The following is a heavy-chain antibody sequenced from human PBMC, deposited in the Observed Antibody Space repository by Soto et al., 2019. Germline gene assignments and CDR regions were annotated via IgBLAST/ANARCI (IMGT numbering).Heavy chain of an antibody. CDR1: GFTLSMSA. CDR2: ISATSDAA. V-gene: IGHV3-23*01. J-gene: IGHJ6*02. CDR3: GKYSGSYPVYNGMNV. Sequence: EVQLMESGGGLVQPGGSLRLSCASSGFTLSMSAVNWVRQAPGKGLEWVSYISATSDAAYYAESVKGRFTSSRDNSKNTLYLQMNSLRPEDTAVYYCGKYSGSYPVYNGMNVWGQGTTVTVSS. D-gene: IGHD1-26*01.